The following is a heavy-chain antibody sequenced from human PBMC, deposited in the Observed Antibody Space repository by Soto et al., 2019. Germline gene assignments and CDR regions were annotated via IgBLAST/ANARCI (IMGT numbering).Heavy chain of an antibody. D-gene: IGHD5-18*01. Sequence: PRESLKISCQGSGYSFADSWIGWVRQVPGKGLEWMGIIYPGDSDTRYSPSFQGQVTISADKSISTAYLQWSSLKASDTAMYYCATAGYSYGLYYYGMDVWGQGTTVTVSS. V-gene: IGHV5-51*01. CDR3: ATAGYSYGLYYYGMDV. J-gene: IGHJ6*02. CDR2: IYPGDSDT. CDR1: GYSFADSW.